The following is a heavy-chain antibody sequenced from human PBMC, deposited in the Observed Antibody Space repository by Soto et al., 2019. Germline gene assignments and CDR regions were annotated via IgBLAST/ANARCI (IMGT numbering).Heavy chain of an antibody. V-gene: IGHV3-7*04. CDR3: ARDLWIPVAGTSESWFDP. J-gene: IGHJ5*02. Sequence: PGGSLRLSCAVSGFTFSSHWMSWVRQAPGRGLEWVANIKHDGSEKYYVDSVKGRFTISRDNAKNSLYLQMNSLGAEDTAVYYCARDLWIPVAGTSESWFDPWGQGTLVTVSS. D-gene: IGHD6-19*01. CDR1: GFTFSSHW. CDR2: IKHDGSEK.